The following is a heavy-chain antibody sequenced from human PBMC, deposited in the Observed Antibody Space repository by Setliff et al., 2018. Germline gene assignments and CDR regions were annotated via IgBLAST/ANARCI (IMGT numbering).Heavy chain of an antibody. J-gene: IGHJ4*02. CDR2: ITWNSDNT. CDR1: GFKFDDHV. V-gene: IGHV3-20*04. D-gene: IGHD2-2*01. CDR3: ARSENCFSTHCSPYDY. Sequence: GGSLRLSCVASGFKFDDHVMYWVRQVPGKGLEWVAGITWNSDNTGYADSAKGRFTISRDNAKNSLSLQMNSLRAEDTATYYCARSENCFSTHCSPYDYWGQGTLVTVSS.